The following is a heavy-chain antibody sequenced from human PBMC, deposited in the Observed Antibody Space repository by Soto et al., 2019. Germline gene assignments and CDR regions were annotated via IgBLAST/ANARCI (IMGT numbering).Heavy chain of an antibody. CDR3: AADDMTTFI. V-gene: IGHV1-58*01. Sequence: QMRLVQSGPEVKKPGTSVKVSCKASGFTFPSSAVQWVRQARGQSLEWIGWIVVGSGNTNSAQKFKERVTFTRDMSTSTVYMELSGLISEDTAVYYCAADDMTTFIWGQGTLVTVSS. CDR1: GFTFPSSA. CDR2: IVVGSGNT. J-gene: IGHJ4*02. D-gene: IGHD1-1*01.